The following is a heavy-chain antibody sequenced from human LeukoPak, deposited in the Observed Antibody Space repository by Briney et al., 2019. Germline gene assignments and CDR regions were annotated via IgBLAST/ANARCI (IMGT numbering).Heavy chain of an antibody. CDR1: GYTFTGYY. J-gene: IGHJ3*02. Sequence: ASVKVSCKASGYTFTGYYMHWVRQAPGQGLEWMGWINPNSGGTNYAQKFQGRVTMTRDTPISTAYMELSRLRSDDTAVYYCAREPVGWELLRADAFDIWGQGTMVTVSS. CDR2: INPNSGGT. CDR3: AREPVGWELLRADAFDI. D-gene: IGHD1-26*01. V-gene: IGHV1-2*02.